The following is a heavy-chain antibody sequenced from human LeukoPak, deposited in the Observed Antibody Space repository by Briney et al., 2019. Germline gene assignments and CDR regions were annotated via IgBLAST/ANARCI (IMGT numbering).Heavy chain of an antibody. D-gene: IGHD6-13*01. V-gene: IGHV3-30*02. Sequence: GGSLRLSCAASGFTFSSYGMHWVRQAPGKGLEWVAFIRYDGSNKYYADSVKGRFTISRDNSKNTLYLQMNSLRAEDTAVYYCAKAPKAIAAAENYYMDVWGKGTTVTVSS. CDR3: AKAPKAIAAAENYYMDV. J-gene: IGHJ6*03. CDR1: GFTFSSYG. CDR2: IRYDGSNK.